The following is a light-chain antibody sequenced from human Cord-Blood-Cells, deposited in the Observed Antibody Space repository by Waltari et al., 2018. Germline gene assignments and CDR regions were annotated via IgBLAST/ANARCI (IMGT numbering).Light chain of an antibody. Sequence: EIVLTQSPAPLSLSPGERATLPCRARQSVSSYLACYQQKPGQAPRLLIYDASNRATGIPARFSGSGSGTDFTLTISSLEPEDFAVYYCQQRSNWPLFTFGPGTKVDIK. J-gene: IGKJ3*01. CDR1: QSVSSY. CDR3: QQRSNWPLFT. CDR2: DAS. V-gene: IGKV3-11*01.